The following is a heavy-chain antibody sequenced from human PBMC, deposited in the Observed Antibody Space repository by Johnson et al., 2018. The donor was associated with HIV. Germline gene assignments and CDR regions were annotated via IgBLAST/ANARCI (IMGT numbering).Heavy chain of an antibody. D-gene: IGHD3-22*01. V-gene: IGHV3-13*01. CDR1: GFTFSTYD. CDR2: IGTAGDT. J-gene: IGHJ3*02. Sequence: VQLVESGGGLVQPGGSLRLSCAASGFTFSTYDMHWVRQGTGKGLEWVSVIGTAGDTYYAGSVKGRFTISRDNSKNTLYLQMNSLRAEDTAVYYCASSPRLNDAFDIWGQGTMVTVSS. CDR3: ASSPRLNDAFDI.